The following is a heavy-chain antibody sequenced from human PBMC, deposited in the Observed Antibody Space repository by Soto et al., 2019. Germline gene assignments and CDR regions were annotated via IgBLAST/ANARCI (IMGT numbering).Heavy chain of an antibody. D-gene: IGHD2-21*01. J-gene: IGHJ5*02. CDR3: AREGELCGGKCWTYSWRDP. Sequence: QVYLVQSGAEVKKPGASVKVSCKASGYTFTSYAMHWVRQAPGQGLGWLGRINVGNGNTEYSQKFQGRVTITRYTSASTAYMELSRLRSEDTAFYYCAREGELCGGKCWTYSWRDPWGQGTLVTVSS. V-gene: IGHV1-3*01. CDR1: GYTFTSYA. CDR2: INVGNGNT.